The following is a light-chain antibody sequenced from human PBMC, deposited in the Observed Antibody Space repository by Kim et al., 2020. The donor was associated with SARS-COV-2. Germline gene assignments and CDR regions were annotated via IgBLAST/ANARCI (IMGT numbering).Light chain of an antibody. CDR1: QSVSSSY. CDR3: QQYGSSPPT. CDR2: GAS. Sequence: PGERATHSCRASQSVSSSYLAWYQHKPGQAPRLLMSGASTRATGIPDRFSGSGSGTDFTLTISRLEPEDFAVYYCQQYGSSPPTFGHGTKVDIK. J-gene: IGKJ1*01. V-gene: IGKV3-20*01.